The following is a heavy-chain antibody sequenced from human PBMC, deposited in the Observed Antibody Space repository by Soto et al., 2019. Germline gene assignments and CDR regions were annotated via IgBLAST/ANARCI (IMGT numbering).Heavy chain of an antibody. CDR3: XXXXXXXXXFDY. CDR2: ISAYNGXX. J-gene: IGHJ4*02. V-gene: IGHV1-18*01. Sequence: QVQLVQSGAEVKKPGASVKVSCKASGHGISWVRQAPGQGLEWMGWISAYNGXXXXXXKLQGRVTLTTDTSTSTAXXXXXXXXXXXXXXXXXXXXXXXXXXFDYWGQGTLVTVSS. CDR1: GHG.